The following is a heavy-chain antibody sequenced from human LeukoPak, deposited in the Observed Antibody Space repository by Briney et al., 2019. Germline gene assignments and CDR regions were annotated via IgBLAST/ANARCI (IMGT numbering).Heavy chain of an antibody. D-gene: IGHD3-16*02. J-gene: IGHJ4*02. CDR2: ISYDGSNK. Sequence: GGSLRLSCAASGFTFSSYGMHWVRQAPGKGLEWVAVISYDGSNKYYADSVKGRFTISRDNSKNTLYLQMNSLIAEDRAVYYCANLAYYDYVWGSYRPITDFDYWGQGTLVTVSS. CDR3: ANLAYYDYVWGSYRPITDFDY. CDR1: GFTFSSYG. V-gene: IGHV3-30*18.